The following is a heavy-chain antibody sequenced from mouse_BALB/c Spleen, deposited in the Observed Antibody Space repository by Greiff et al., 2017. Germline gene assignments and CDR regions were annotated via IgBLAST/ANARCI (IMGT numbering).Heavy chain of an antibody. CDR2: IDPANGNT. J-gene: IGHJ2*01. CDR3: ARSKLVPYYFDY. D-gene: IGHD1-3*01. CDR1: GFNIKDTY. V-gene: IGHV14-3*02. Sequence: EVQLQQSGAELVTPGASVTLSCTASGFNIKDTYMHWVKQRPEQGLEWIGRIDPANGNTKYDPKFQGKATITADTSSNTAYLQLSSLTSEDTAVYYCARSKLVPYYFDYWGQGTTLTVSA.